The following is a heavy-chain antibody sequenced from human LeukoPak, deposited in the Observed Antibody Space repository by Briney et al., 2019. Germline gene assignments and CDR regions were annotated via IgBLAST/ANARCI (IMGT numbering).Heavy chain of an antibody. Sequence: ASVKVSCKTSGYMFTGYYMHWERQAPGQGLEWMGWINPKSGATNYAQKFQGRVTMTRDTSITMACMELYRLTSDDTAVFYCAATTQGTGGDSDYWGQGTLVTVSA. CDR3: AATTQGTGGDSDY. D-gene: IGHD7-27*01. V-gene: IGHV1-2*02. CDR2: INPKSGAT. CDR1: GYMFTGYY. J-gene: IGHJ4*02.